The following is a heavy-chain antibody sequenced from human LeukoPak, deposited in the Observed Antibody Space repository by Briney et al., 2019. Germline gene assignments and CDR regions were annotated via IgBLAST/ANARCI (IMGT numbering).Heavy chain of an antibody. D-gene: IGHD6-13*01. V-gene: IGHV6-1*01. CDR3: ARGDSSSWYFLGPFDV. J-gene: IGHJ3*01. CDR1: GDSVSSNSAT. Sequence: SQTLSLTCAISGDSVSSNSATWNWIRQSPSRGLEWLGRTYYRSKWYNDYARSMKSRITINSDTSKNQFSLQLNSVTPEDTAVYYCARGDSSSWYFLGPFDVWGQGTMVTVSS. CDR2: TYYRSKWYN.